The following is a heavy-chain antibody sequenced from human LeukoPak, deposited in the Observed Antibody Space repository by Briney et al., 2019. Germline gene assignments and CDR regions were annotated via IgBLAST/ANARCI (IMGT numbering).Heavy chain of an antibody. CDR3: ATLPVAGTLDY. V-gene: IGHV3-30*04. CDR2: ISYDGSFK. J-gene: IGHJ4*02. CDR1: GFALSSSA. Sequence: GGSLRLSYAASGFALSSSAMHWVRQAPGKGLEWVAVISYDGSFKYYADSVKGRFTISRDNSKNTLYLQMDSLRPEDTAMFYCATLPVAGTLDYWGQGTLVTVSS. D-gene: IGHD6-19*01.